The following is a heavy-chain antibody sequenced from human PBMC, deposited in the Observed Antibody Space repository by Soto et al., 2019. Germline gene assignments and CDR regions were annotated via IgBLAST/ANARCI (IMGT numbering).Heavy chain of an antibody. CDR2: IYTSGST. CDR1: GGSISSYY. J-gene: IGHJ6*02. Sequence: KSSETLSLTCTVSGGSISSYYWSWIRQPAGKGLEWIGRIYTSGSTNYNPSLKSRVTMSVDTSKNQFSLKLSSVTAADTAVYYCARGEPYYYDSSGYYYHYYGMDVWGQGTTVTVSS. V-gene: IGHV4-4*07. CDR3: ARGEPYYYDSSGYYYHYYGMDV. D-gene: IGHD3-22*01.